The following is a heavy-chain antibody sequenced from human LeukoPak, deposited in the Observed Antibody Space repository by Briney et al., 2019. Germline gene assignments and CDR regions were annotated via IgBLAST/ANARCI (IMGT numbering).Heavy chain of an antibody. CDR3: ARGYGDFRVEGRYFHS. J-gene: IGHJ4*02. CDR1: GYSISSGYY. D-gene: IGHD4-17*01. Sequence: ASETLSLTCTVSGYSISSGYYWGWIRQPPGKGLEWIGNIYHDGSTYYNPSLKSRVTISVDTSKNQFSLKLRSVTAADTAVYYCARGYGDFRVEGRYFHSWGQGTLVTVSS. V-gene: IGHV4-38-2*02. CDR2: IYHDGST.